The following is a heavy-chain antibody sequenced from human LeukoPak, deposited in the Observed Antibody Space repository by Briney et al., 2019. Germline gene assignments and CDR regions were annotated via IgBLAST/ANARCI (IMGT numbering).Heavy chain of an antibody. D-gene: IGHD1-26*01. Sequence: GGSLRLSCAASGFTFSSYWMSWVRQAPGKGLEGVANIKQDGSEKYYVDSVKGRFTISRDNAKNSLYLQMNSLRAEDTAVYYCARTSGSRQPYDDYWGQGTLVTVSS. CDR2: IKQDGSEK. CDR1: GFTFSSYW. V-gene: IGHV3-7*01. J-gene: IGHJ4*02. CDR3: ARTSGSRQPYDDY.